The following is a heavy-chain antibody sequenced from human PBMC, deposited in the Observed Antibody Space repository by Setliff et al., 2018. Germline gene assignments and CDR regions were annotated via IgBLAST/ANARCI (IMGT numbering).Heavy chain of an antibody. Sequence: GESLKISCKASGYIFTNYWIGWVRQMPGKGLEWMGVIYPGDSDTRYSPSFQGQVTISADKSINTAYLQWSSLKASDTAIYYCTRHEDRNKCACSSCYRENDAFDVWGQGAMVTVSS. D-gene: IGHD2-2*01. CDR1: GYIFTNYW. CDR3: TRHEDRNKCACSSCYRENDAFDV. CDR2: IYPGDSDT. V-gene: IGHV5-51*01. J-gene: IGHJ3*01.